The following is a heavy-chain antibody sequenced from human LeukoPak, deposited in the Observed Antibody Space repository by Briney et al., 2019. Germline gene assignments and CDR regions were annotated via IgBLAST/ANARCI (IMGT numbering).Heavy chain of an antibody. CDR2: ITRSSIYI. CDR1: GFTFSSYT. J-gene: IGHJ1*01. Sequence: GGSLRLSCAASGFTFSSYTMNWVRLAPGKGLEWVSSITRSSIYIHYADSVKGRFTISRDNAKNSLYLQMSSLRAEDTATYYCARVAYDSSGYYSIFQHWGQGTLVTVSS. CDR3: ARVAYDSSGYYSIFQH. V-gene: IGHV3-21*01. D-gene: IGHD3-22*01.